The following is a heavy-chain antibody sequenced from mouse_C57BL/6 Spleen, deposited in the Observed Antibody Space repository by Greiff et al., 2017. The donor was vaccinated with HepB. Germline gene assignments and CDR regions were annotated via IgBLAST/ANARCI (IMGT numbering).Heavy chain of an antibody. V-gene: IGHV1-53*01. CDR3: AKYDYDEGDWYFDV. CDR1: GYTFTSYW. D-gene: IGHD2-4*01. Sequence: VQLQQPGTELVKPGASVKLSCKASGYTFTSYWMHWVKQRPGQGLEWIGNINPSNGGTNYNEKFKSKATLTVDKSSSTAYMQLSSLTSEDSAVYYCAKYDYDEGDWYFDVWGTGTTVTVYS. CDR2: INPSNGGT. J-gene: IGHJ1*03.